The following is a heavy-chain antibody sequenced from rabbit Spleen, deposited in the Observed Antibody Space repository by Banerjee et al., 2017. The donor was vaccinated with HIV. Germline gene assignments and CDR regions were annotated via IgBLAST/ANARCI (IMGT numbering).Heavy chain of an antibody. D-gene: IGHD8-1*01. Sequence: QEQLEESGGDLVKPGASLTLTCIASGVSFSGSSYMCWVRQAPGKGLEWIACIDAGSSDFTYFASWAKGRFTISKTSSTTVTLQMTSLTAADTATYFCARDSGSSFSSYGMDLWGPGTLVTVS. CDR1: GVSFSGSSY. J-gene: IGHJ6*01. CDR3: ARDSGSSFSSYGMDL. V-gene: IGHV1S45*01. CDR2: IDAGSSDFT.